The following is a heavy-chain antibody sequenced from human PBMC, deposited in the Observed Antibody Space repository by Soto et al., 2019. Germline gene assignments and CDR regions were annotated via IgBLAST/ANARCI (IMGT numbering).Heavy chain of an antibody. J-gene: IGHJ3*01. V-gene: IGHV4-61*01. CDR2: ISYSGAT. CDR1: GGSVSGDKNY. D-gene: IGHD3-16*01. Sequence: QVQLQESGPGLVKPSETLSLICTVSGGSVSGDKNYWSWIRQSPGKGLEWIGYISYSGATNYNPSLKSRLTISVDTSKNQFALKLSSVTASETALYFCATSPRFAFDFWGQGTTVIVSS. CDR3: ATSPRFAFDF.